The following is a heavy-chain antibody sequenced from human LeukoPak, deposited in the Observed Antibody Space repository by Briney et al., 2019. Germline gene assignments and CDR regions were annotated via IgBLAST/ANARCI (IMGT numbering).Heavy chain of an antibody. J-gene: IGHJ6*02. CDR1: GFTFSIYS. CDR2: ISSSSSYI. Sequence: VGSLRLSCAASGFTFSIYSMSCVREAPGEGLGWVSSISSSSSYIYYADSVKGRFTISRDNAKNSLYLQMNSLRAEDTAVYYCARDRPPLYSNYVAYGMDVWGQGTTVTVSS. CDR3: ARDRPPLYSNYVAYGMDV. D-gene: IGHD4-11*01. V-gene: IGHV3-21*01.